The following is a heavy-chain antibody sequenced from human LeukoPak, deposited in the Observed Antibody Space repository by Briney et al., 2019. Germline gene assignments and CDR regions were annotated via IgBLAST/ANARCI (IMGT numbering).Heavy chain of an antibody. CDR2: IYGSGST. CDR1: GDSLSSHY. CDR3: ARNVGWYSHDS. V-gene: IGHV4-59*08. J-gene: IGHJ4*02. D-gene: IGHD6-19*01. Sequence: SETLSLTCTVSGDSLSSHYWSWIRQPPGKGLEWIGYIYGSGSTHYDPSLRSRVTISEDTSKNQFSLKRTSVTAADTAVYYCARNVGWYSHDSWGQGTLVTVSS.